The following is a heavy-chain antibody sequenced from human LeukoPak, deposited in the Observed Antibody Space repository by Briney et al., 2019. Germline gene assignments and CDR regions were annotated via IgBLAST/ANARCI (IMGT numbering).Heavy chain of an antibody. D-gene: IGHD3-3*01. CDR3: ARVAFGVGYFDY. CDR2: MYYSGSP. CDR1: GGSISSYY. Sequence: PSETLSLTCTVSGGSISSYYWSWIRQPPGKGLEWIGYMYYSGSPNYNPSLKSRVTISVDTSKKQFSLKVSSVTAADTAVYYCARVAFGVGYFDYWGQGTLVTVSS. J-gene: IGHJ4*02. V-gene: IGHV4-59*01.